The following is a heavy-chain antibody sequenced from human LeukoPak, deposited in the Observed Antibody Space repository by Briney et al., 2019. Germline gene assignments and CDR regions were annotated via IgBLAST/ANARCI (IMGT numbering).Heavy chain of an antibody. J-gene: IGHJ5*02. CDR2: IYYSGST. D-gene: IGHD3-22*01. CDR3: ARVVFITESLSHNWFDP. V-gene: IGHV4-39*07. CDR1: GGSISSSSYY. Sequence: PSQTLSLTCTVSGGSISSSSYYWGWIRQPPGKGLEWIGSIYYSGSTYYNPSLKSRATISVETSKSQFSLKLSSVTAADTAVYYCARVVFITESLSHNWFDPWGQGTLVTVSS.